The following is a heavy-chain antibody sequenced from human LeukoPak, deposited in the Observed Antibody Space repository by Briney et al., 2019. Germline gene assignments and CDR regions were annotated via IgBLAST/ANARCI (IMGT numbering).Heavy chain of an antibody. D-gene: IGHD3-3*01. V-gene: IGHV3-43*01. CDR1: GFTFDDYA. CDR3: AKQAHDFWSGYNY. CDR2: ISWDGGST. Sequence: GGSLRLSCAASGFTFDDYAMSWGRQPPGRGLGWVSRISWDGGSTNYADSVKGRFPISRDNSKHSVYLQMNSLRTEHTALYYCAKQAHDFWSGYNYRGQGAQVT. J-gene: IGHJ4*02.